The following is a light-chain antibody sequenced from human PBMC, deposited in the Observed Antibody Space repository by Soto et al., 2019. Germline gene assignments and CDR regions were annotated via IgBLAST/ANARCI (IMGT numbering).Light chain of an antibody. CDR2: SNN. Sequence: QSVLTQPPSASGTPRQRVTISCSGSSSNLGSNTVNWYQQLPGTAPKLLIYSNNQRPSGVPDRFSGSKSGTSASLAISGLQSEDEADYYCAAWDDSLNGLFGGGTKVTV. J-gene: IGLJ2*01. V-gene: IGLV1-44*01. CDR1: SSNLGSNT. CDR3: AAWDDSLNGL.